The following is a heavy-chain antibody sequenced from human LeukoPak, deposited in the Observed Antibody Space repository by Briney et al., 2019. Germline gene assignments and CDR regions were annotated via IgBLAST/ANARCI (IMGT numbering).Heavy chain of an antibody. J-gene: IGHJ4*02. CDR3: AREYTVKSLDY. CDR1: GGTFTSYA. Sequence: ASVKVSCKASGGTFTSYAISWVRQAPGQGLEWMGRIIPILGIANYAQKFQGRVTITADKSTSTAYMELSSLRAEDTAVYYCAREYTVKSLDYWGQETLVTVSS. V-gene: IGHV1-69*04. D-gene: IGHD4-4*01. CDR2: IIPILGIA.